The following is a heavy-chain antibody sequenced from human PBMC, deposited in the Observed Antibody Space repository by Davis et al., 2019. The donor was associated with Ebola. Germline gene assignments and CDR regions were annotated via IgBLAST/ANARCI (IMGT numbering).Heavy chain of an antibody. CDR1: GGSFSGYY. CDR2: INHSGST. D-gene: IGHD5-12*01. V-gene: IGHV4-34*01. J-gene: IGHJ4*02. Sequence: GSLRLSCAVYGGSFSGYYWSWIRQPPEKGLEWIGEINHSGSTNYNPSLKSRVTISVDTSKNQFSLKLSSVTAADTAVYYCARRIPGRWLRLLGWGQGTLVTVSS. CDR3: ARRIPGRWLRLLG.